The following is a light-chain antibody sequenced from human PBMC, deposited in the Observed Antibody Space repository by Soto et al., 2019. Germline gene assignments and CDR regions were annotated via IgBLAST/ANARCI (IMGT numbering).Light chain of an antibody. J-gene: IGKJ3*01. CDR3: QQSYSRPLT. V-gene: IGKV1-39*01. CDR1: QYISSY. Sequence: DIQMTHSPSSLSASVGDRVTITCRASQYISSYVNWYQQKPGKAPKFLIYGASDLQRGVPSRFSGSGSGTDFTLTINSLQPEDFATYYCQQSYSRPLTFGPGTKVDIK. CDR2: GAS.